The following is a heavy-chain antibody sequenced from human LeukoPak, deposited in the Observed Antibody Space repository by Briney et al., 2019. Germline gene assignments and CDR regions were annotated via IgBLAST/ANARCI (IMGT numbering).Heavy chain of an antibody. CDR1: GFTFSSYS. V-gene: IGHV3-21*01. D-gene: IGHD3-22*01. Sequence: GGSLRLSCAASGFTFSSYSMNWVRQAPGKGLEWVSSISSSSSYIYYADSVRGRFTISRDNAKNSLYLQMNSLRAEDTAVYYCARANYDFDAFDIWGQGTMVTVSS. CDR3: ARANYDFDAFDI. J-gene: IGHJ3*02. CDR2: ISSSSSYI.